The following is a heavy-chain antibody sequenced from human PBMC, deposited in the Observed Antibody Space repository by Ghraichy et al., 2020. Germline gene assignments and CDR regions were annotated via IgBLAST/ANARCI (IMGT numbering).Heavy chain of an antibody. V-gene: IGHV3-23*01. D-gene: IGHD1-26*01. CDR3: ARDWGYSGGYGEYFQH. Sequence: SCAASGFTFGSYAMHWVRQAPGKGLEWVSVISGSGTDTKYKDSVKGRFTISRDDSKSTLYLQMNSLRSDDTAVYYCARDWGYSGGYGEYFQHWRQGTLVTVS. CDR2: ISGSGTDT. J-gene: IGHJ1*01. CDR1: GFTFGSYA.